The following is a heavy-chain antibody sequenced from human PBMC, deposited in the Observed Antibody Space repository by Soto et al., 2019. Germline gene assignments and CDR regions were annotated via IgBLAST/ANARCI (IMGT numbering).Heavy chain of an antibody. CDR2: ISGSGGST. CDR1: GFTFSSYA. J-gene: IGHJ4*02. D-gene: IGHD4-17*01. CDR3: ANQLVGVTTNREKCY. Sequence: EVQLLESGGGLVQPGGSLRLSCAASGFTFSSYAMSWVRQAPGKGLEWVSAISGSGGSTYYADSVKGRFTISRDNSKNTLYLQMNSLRAADTAVYYCANQLVGVTTNREKCYWGQGTLVTVSS. V-gene: IGHV3-23*01.